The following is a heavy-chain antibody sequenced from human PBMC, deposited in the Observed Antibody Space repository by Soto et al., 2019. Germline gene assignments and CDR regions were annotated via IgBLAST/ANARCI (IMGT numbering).Heavy chain of an antibody. D-gene: IGHD3-10*01. Sequence: QVKLVESGGGVVQPGASLRLSCVASGFTFSDYPLHWVRRAPGKGLEWVAVISYDGNDESYSDSVKGRFTISRNNSKTTVYLQMKSLRADDMAVYHCARDMRHDYPSARLDYLGQGTLVTVSS. V-gene: IGHV3-30-3*01. CDR1: GFTFSDYP. CDR2: ISYDGNDE. CDR3: ARDMRHDYPSARLDY. J-gene: IGHJ4*02.